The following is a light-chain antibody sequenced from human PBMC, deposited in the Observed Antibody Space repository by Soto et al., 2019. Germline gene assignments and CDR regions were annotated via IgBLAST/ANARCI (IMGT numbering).Light chain of an antibody. CDR1: QSVSSSS. CDR3: QRYGSSPLIT. V-gene: IGKV3-20*01. CDR2: GTS. Sequence: ETVLTQSPGTLSLSPGEGATRSFRAIQSVSSSSLAWYQQRPGQAPRLLIYGTSSRATGIPDRFSGSGSGTDFTLTISRLEPEDFAVYFCQRYGSSPLITFGQGTLLEIK. J-gene: IGKJ5*01.